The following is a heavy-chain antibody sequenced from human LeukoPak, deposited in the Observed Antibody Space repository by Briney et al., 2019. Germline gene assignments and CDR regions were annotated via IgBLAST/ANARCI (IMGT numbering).Heavy chain of an antibody. CDR3: AREPDGLRSDFDY. Sequence: ASVKVSCKASGGTFSSYAISWVRQAPGQGLEWMGGIIPIFGTANYAQKFQGRVTITADESTSTAYMELSSLRSEDTAVYYCAREPDGLRSDFDYWGQGTLVTVSS. CDR2: IIPIFGTA. CDR1: GGTFSSYA. D-gene: IGHD3-3*01. V-gene: IGHV1-69*13. J-gene: IGHJ4*02.